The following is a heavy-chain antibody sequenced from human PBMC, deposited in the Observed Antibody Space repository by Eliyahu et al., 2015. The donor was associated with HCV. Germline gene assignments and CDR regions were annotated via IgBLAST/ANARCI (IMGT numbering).Heavy chain of an antibody. Sequence: QVQLQESGPGLVKPSQTLSLTCTVSGGSISSGGYYWSWIRQHPGKGLEWIGYIYYSGGTYYNPSLKSRVTISVDTSKNQFSLKLSSVTAADTAVYYCARVAPGDSGSYYRAFDYWGQGTLVTVSS. CDR1: GGSISSGGYY. J-gene: IGHJ4*02. CDR2: IYYSGGT. D-gene: IGHD1-26*01. CDR3: ARVAPGDSGSYYRAFDY. V-gene: IGHV4-31*03.